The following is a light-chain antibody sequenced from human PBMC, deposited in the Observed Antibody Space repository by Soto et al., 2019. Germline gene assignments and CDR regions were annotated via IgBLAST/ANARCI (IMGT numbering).Light chain of an antibody. CDR2: GAS. CDR3: QQFESSVT. Sequence: EIVLTQSLGSLSLSPGERATLSCRASQSVSSTFFAWYQQRPGQAPRLLMYGASSRATGIPERFSGSGSGTDFTLTISRLEPEDFGVYYCQQFESSVTFGQGTKVEIK. CDR1: QSVSSTF. J-gene: IGKJ1*01. V-gene: IGKV3-20*01.